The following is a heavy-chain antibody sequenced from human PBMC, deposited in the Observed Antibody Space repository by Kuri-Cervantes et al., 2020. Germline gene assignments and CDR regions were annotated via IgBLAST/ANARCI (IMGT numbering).Heavy chain of an antibody. Sequence: LSLTCAASGFTFSSYAMHWVRQAPGKGLEWVAVISYDGSNKYYADSVKGRFTNSRDNSKNTLYLQMNSLRAEDTAVYYCASDLGARFDYWGQGTLVTVSS. CDR3: ASDLGARFDY. V-gene: IGHV3-30-3*01. CDR2: ISYDGSNK. CDR1: GFTFSSYA. D-gene: IGHD3-16*01. J-gene: IGHJ4*02.